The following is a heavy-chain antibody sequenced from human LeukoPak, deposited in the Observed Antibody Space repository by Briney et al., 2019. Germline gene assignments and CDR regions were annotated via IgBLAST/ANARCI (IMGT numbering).Heavy chain of an antibody. V-gene: IGHV4-34*01. CDR2: INHSGST. J-gene: IGHJ5*02. CDR3: ARVIAAANNWFDP. CDR1: GGSFSGYY. Sequence: SETLSLTCAVYGGSFSGYYWSWIRQPPGKGLEWIGEINHSGSTNYNPSLKSRVTISVDTSKNQFSLKLSSVTAADTAVYYCARVIAAANNWFDPWGQGTLVTVSS. D-gene: IGHD6-13*01.